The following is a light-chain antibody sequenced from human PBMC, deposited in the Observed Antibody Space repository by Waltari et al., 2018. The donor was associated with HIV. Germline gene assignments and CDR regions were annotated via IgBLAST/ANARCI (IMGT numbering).Light chain of an antibody. CDR3: QHYGRSPGYT. CDR1: QSISSIY. Sequence: EIVLTQAPGTLSLSPGERATLSCRASQSISSIYLAWYQQKPGQAPRLLIYGASSSATGIPDKFSGSGSGTDFTLTISRLEPEDFSVYYCQHYGRSPGYTFGQGTKLQIK. CDR2: GAS. J-gene: IGKJ2*01. V-gene: IGKV3-20*01.